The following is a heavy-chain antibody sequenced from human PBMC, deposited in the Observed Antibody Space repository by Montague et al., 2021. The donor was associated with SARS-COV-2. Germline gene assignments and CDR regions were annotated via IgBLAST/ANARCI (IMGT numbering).Heavy chain of an antibody. Sequence: SETLSLTCTVSGGSISSTNYYWGLIRQPPGKGLEWIGSINYRGTTHYNPSLKSRVTMSVDTSKSQFSLESSSVTAADTAIYYCARQNDGYNRWYYFDYWGQGTLVTVSS. V-gene: IGHV4-39*01. CDR3: ARQNDGYNRWYYFDY. D-gene: IGHD5-24*01. J-gene: IGHJ4*02. CDR1: GGSISSTNYY. CDR2: INYRGTT.